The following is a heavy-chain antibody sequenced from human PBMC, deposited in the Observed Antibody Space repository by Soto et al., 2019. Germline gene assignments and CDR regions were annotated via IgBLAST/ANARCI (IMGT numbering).Heavy chain of an antibody. CDR2: ISSTTNYI. CDR3: ARESEDLTSNFDY. CDR1: GFTLTRYS. J-gene: IGHJ4*02. V-gene: IGHV3-21*06. Sequence: GGSLRLSCAASGFTLTRYSMNWVRQAPGKGLEWVSSISSTTNYIYYGDSMKGRFTISRDNAKNSLYLEMNSLRAEDTAVYYCARESEDLTSNFDYWGQGTLVTVSS.